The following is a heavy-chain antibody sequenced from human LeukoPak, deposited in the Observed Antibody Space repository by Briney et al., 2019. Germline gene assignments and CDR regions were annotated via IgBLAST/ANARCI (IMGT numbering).Heavy chain of an antibody. V-gene: IGHV1-69*05. D-gene: IGHD3-10*01. CDR3: ASDLIMDYYRSGKGYYYMDV. CDR2: IIPIFGTA. J-gene: IGHJ6*03. Sequence: SVKVSCKASGGTFSSYAISWVRQAPGQGLEWMGRIIPIFGTANYAQKFQGRVTITTDESTSTAYMELSSLRSGDTAVYYCASDLIMDYYRSGKGYYYMDVWGKGTTVTVSS. CDR1: GGTFSSYA.